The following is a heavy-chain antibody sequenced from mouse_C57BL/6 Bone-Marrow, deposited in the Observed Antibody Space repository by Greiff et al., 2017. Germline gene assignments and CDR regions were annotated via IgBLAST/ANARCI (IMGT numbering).Heavy chain of an antibody. CDR2: IDPSDSYT. V-gene: IGHV1-69*01. D-gene: IGHD2-4*01. J-gene: IGHJ2*01. CDR3: ARSPYDYDGFDY. Sequence: QVQLQQPGAELVMPGASVKLSCKASGYTFTSYWMHWVKQRPGQGLKWIGEIDPSDSYTNYNQKFKGKSTLTVDKSSSTAYMQLSSLTSEDSAVYYCARSPYDYDGFDYWGQGTTLTVSS. CDR1: GYTFTSYW.